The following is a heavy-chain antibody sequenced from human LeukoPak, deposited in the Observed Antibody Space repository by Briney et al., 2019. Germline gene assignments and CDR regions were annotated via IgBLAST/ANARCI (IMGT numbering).Heavy chain of an antibody. J-gene: IGHJ4*02. D-gene: IGHD3-16*01. CDR1: GFTFSDYA. Sequence: GGSLRLSCSASGFTFSDYAMSWVRQVSGKGPEWVATVSGSGRSRYYTDSVRGRFTISRDNSKNTVYLEMNSLRAEDTAVYYCAKDRGLRGSYGLFEYWGQGTLVTVSS. CDR2: VSGSGRSR. V-gene: IGHV3-23*01. CDR3: AKDRGLRGSYGLFEY.